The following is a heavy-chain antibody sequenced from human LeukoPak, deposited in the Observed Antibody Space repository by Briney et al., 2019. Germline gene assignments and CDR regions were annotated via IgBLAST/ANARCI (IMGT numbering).Heavy chain of an antibody. V-gene: IGHV1-8*01. CDR2: MNPYSGNT. CDR1: GCSFTSYD. D-gene: IGHD2-21*02. Sequence: SSVKVSCKASGCSFTSYDINWVRPATGQGREWMGWMNPYSGNTGYAQKFQGRVTMTRNNSISTAYMELSSLRSEDTAVYYCARHVVVTASPYGMDVWGQGTTVTVSS. J-gene: IGHJ6*02. CDR3: ARHVVVTASPYGMDV.